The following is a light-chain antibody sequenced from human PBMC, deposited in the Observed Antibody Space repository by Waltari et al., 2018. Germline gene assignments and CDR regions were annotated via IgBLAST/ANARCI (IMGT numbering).Light chain of an antibody. CDR3: QQYGNTPFT. Sequence: IVLTQSPGTLSLSSGERATLSCRASQSISSSYLAWYQQKPGQAPRLLISDASSRATGIPDRFSGSGSGTDFTLTIARLEPEDFAVYYCQQYGNTPFTFGQGTKLEIK. CDR2: DAS. V-gene: IGKV3-20*01. J-gene: IGKJ2*01. CDR1: QSISSSY.